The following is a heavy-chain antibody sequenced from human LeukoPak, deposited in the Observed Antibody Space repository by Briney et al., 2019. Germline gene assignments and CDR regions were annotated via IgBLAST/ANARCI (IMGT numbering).Heavy chain of an antibody. Sequence: SETLSLTCAVYGGSFSDYYWIMIRQPPGKGLEWIGEINHSGGTKYSPSLSSRVTISVDASKSRFSLRLTPVTAADTAVYYCARGHADIGLNYFDYWGQGTLVTVSS. CDR2: INHSGGT. CDR1: GGSFSDYY. J-gene: IGHJ4*02. V-gene: IGHV4-34*01. CDR3: ARGHADIGLNYFDY. D-gene: IGHD2-15*01.